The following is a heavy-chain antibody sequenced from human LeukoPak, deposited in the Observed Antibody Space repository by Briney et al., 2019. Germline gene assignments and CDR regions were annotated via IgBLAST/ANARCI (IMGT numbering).Heavy chain of an antibody. V-gene: IGHV3-23*01. D-gene: IGHD3-10*01. J-gene: IGHJ3*02. CDR3: AKNKGYRWFREFDAFDI. CDR2: ISGSGGST. CDR1: GFTFSSYA. Sequence: GGSLRLSCAASGFTFSSYAMSWVRQAPGKGLEWVSAISGSGGSTYYADSVKGRFTISRDNSKNTLYLHMNSLRAEDKAVYYCAKNKGYRWFREFDAFDIWGQGTMVTVSS.